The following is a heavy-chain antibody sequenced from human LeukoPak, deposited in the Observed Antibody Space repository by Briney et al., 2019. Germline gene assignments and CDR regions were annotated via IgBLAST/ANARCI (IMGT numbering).Heavy chain of an antibody. J-gene: IGHJ4*02. CDR2: ISGSGGST. CDR1: GFTFSSYA. V-gene: IGHV3-23*01. CDR3: GKGRRSITMIVVVMFFDY. Sequence: GGSLRLSCAASGFTFSSYAMSWVRQAPGKGLEWVSAISGSGGSTYYADSVKGRFTISRDNSKNTLYLQMNSLRAEDTAVYYCGKGRRSITMIVVVMFFDYWGQGTLVTVSS. D-gene: IGHD3-22*01.